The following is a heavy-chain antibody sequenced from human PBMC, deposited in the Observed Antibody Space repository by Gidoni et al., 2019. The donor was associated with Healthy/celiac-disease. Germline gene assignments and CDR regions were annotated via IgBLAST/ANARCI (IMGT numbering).Heavy chain of an antibody. J-gene: IGHJ4*02. CDR2: IYWNDDK. Sequence: QITLKESGPTLVKPTQTLTLTCTFSGFSLSTSGVGVGWIRQPPGKALEWLALIYWNDDKRYSPSLKSRLTITKDTSKNQVVLTMTNMDPVDTATYYCAHKDIGYSYGVLFDYWGQGTLVTVSS. CDR1: GFSLSTSGVG. V-gene: IGHV2-5*01. D-gene: IGHD5-18*01. CDR3: AHKDIGYSYGVLFDY.